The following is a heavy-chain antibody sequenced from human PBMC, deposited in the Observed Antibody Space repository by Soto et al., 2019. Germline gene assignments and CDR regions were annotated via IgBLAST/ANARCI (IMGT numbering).Heavy chain of an antibody. V-gene: IGHV4-61*08. CDR1: GGFGSGGGYY. J-gene: IGHJ3*02. CDR3: ARVERGTVTTVVDAFDI. CDR2: MSHSGGT. D-gene: IGHD1-1*01. Sequence: SETLSLTCAVDGGFGSGGGYYWSWIRQPPGKGLEWIGEMSHSGGTHFNPSLKSRVTISVDTSKNQFSLNIYSVTAADTALYYRARVERGTVTTVVDAFDIWGPGTMVTVSS.